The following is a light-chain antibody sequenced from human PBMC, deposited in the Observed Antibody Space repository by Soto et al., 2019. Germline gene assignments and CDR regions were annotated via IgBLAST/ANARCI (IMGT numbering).Light chain of an antibody. Sequence: EIVLTQSPATLSLSPGERATLSCRASQSVTRYFAWYQQKPGQAPRLLIFDASYRATGVPLKFSGSGSGTDFTLTISRLEPEDFAIYYCQQRDTWPITFGQGTRLEIK. CDR1: QSVTRY. J-gene: IGKJ5*01. CDR3: QQRDTWPIT. V-gene: IGKV3-11*01. CDR2: DAS.